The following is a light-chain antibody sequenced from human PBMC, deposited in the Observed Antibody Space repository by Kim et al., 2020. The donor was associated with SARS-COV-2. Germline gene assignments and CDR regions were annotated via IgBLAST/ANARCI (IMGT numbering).Light chain of an antibody. Sequence: GQSVTISCTGTSSDVGGYNSVSWYQQHPGKAPKLMIYEVTKRPSGVPDLFSGSKSDNTSSLTVSGLQAEDEADYYCSSYAGSDNYVFGTGTKVTVL. CDR1: SSDVGGYNS. J-gene: IGLJ1*01. V-gene: IGLV2-8*01. CDR3: SSYAGSDNYV. CDR2: EVT.